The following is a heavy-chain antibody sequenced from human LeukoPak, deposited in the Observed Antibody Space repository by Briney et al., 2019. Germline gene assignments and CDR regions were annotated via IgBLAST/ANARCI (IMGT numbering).Heavy chain of an antibody. D-gene: IGHD3-22*01. J-gene: IGHJ4*02. CDR2: IIPIFGTA. Sequence: SVKVSCKASGGTFSSYAISWVRQAPGQGLERMGGIIPIFGTANYAQKFQGRVTITADESTSTAYMELSSLRSEDTAVYYCAWQDYYDSSGYYYAFYYWGQGTLVTVSS. CDR3: AWQDYYDSSGYYYAFYY. CDR1: GGTFSSYA. V-gene: IGHV1-69*13.